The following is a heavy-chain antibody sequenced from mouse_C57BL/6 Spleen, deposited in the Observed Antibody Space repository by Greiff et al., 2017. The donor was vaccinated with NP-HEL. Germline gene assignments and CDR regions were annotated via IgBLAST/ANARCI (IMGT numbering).Heavy chain of an antibody. Sequence: EVKLVESGPELVKPGASVKISCKASGYSFTGYYMNWVKQSPEKSLEWIGEINPSTGGTTYNQKFKAKATLTVDKSSSTAYMQLKSLTSEDSAVYYCARNPPYYSNYAMDYWGQGTSVTVSS. CDR3: ARNPPYYSNYAMDY. CDR1: GYSFTGYY. J-gene: IGHJ4*01. V-gene: IGHV1-42*01. CDR2: INPSTGGT. D-gene: IGHD2-5*01.